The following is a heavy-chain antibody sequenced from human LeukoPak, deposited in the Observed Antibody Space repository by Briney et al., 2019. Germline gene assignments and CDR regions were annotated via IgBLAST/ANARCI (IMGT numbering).Heavy chain of an antibody. Sequence: ASVKVSCKASGYTFTSYYMHWVRQAPGQGLEWTGIINPSGGSTSYAQKFQGRVTMTRDTSTSTVYMELSSLRSEDTAVYYCARDGADYYGSGSYWNHFDYWGQGTLVTVSS. V-gene: IGHV1-46*01. CDR3: ARDGADYYGSGSYWNHFDY. CDR2: INPSGGST. D-gene: IGHD3-10*01. CDR1: GYTFTSYY. J-gene: IGHJ4*02.